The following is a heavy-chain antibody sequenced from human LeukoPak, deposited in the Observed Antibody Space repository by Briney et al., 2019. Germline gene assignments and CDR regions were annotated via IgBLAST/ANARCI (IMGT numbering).Heavy chain of an antibody. Sequence: PSETLSLTCTVSGGSISSSSYYWGWIRQPPGKGLEWIGSIYYSGSTYYNPSLKSRVTISVDTSKNQFSLKLSSVTAADTAVYYCARQTGSGLFILPGGQGALVTVSS. V-gene: IGHV4-39*01. CDR3: ARQTGSGLFILP. J-gene: IGHJ4*02. CDR1: GGSISSSSYY. CDR2: IYYSGST. D-gene: IGHD3/OR15-3a*01.